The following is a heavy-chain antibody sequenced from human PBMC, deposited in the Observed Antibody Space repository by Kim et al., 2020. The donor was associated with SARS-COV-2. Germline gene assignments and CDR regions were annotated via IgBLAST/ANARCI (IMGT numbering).Heavy chain of an antibody. D-gene: IGHD5-12*01. V-gene: IGHV4-39*07. J-gene: IGHJ4*02. CDR3: ARDQVEMATIDY. Sequence: YYNPSVKGRVTISVDTSKNQFSLKLSSVTAADTAVYYCARDQVEMATIDYWGQCTLVTVSS.